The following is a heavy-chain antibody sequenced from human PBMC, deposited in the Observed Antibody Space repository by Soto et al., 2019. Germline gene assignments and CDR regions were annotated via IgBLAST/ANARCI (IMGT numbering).Heavy chain of an antibody. CDR1: GFTFSSYA. J-gene: IGHJ1*01. CDR3: ARGGSSGCLEH. CDR2: ISNDGSNK. Sequence: QVQLVESGGGLVQPGRSLRLSCAASGFTFSSYAMHWVRQAPGKGLEWVAVISNDGSNKYYADSVKGRFTISRDNSKNTLYLQMNSLRTEDKVVYYGARGGSSGCLEHWGQGTLVTVSS. D-gene: IGHD6-19*01. V-gene: IGHV3-30-3*01.